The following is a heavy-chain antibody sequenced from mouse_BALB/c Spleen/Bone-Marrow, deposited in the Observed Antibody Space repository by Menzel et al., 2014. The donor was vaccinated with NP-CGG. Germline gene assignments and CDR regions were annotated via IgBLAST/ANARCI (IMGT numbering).Heavy chain of an antibody. J-gene: IGHJ3*01. Sequence: QVQLQQSGTDLVWPGPSVKLSSHASDYTFISYWINWVKQRPGQGLEWIGNIYPSDSSTNYNQKSKDKATLIVANSSSTAYMHLSSPTSEDSAVYYCTRDDGGFAYWGQGTLVTVSA. CDR3: TRDDGGFAY. CDR2: IYPSDSST. CDR1: DYTFISYW. V-gene: IGHV1-69*02. D-gene: IGHD1-1*02.